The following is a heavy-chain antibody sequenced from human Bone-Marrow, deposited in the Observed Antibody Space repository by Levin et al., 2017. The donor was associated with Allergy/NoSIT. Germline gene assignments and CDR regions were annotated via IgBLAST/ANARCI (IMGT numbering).Heavy chain of an antibody. D-gene: IGHD3-22*01. Sequence: GGSLRLSCAASGFTFSSYAMHWVRQAPGKGLEWVAVISYDGSNKYYADSVKGRFTISRDNSKNTLYLQMNSLRAEDTAVYYCARDLCITMIGIDYWGQGTLVTVSS. CDR1: GFTFSSYA. CDR2: ISYDGSNK. V-gene: IGHV3-30-3*01. J-gene: IGHJ4*02. CDR3: ARDLCITMIGIDY.